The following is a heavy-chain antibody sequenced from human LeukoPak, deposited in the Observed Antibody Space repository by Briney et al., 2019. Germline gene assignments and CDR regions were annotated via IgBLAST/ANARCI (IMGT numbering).Heavy chain of an antibody. CDR1: GGSISTYY. CDR2: SYYSGNT. D-gene: IGHD3-3*01. J-gene: IGHJ4*02. CDR3: ARHGGSGSLDY. V-gene: IGHV4-59*08. Sequence: SETLSLTGTLSGGSISTYYWSWIRQPPGKGLEWIGYSYYSGNTVPHPSLKSRVIISVDTSKNQFSLRLRSVTAADTAVYYCARHGGSGSLDYWGQGTLVTVST.